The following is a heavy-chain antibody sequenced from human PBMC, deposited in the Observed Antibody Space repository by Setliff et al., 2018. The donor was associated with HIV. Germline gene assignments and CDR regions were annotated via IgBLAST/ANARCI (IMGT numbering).Heavy chain of an antibody. CDR2: ISTYNGNT. CDR1: GYSFVSYG. D-gene: IGHD3-16*02. CDR3: VRDKEIRATRVITRVLDY. V-gene: IGHV1-18*01. Sequence: ASVKVSCKTSGYSFVSYGISWVRQAPGQGLEWMGWISTYNGNTNYAQNLQGRVTMTTDTSTSTAYMELRSLTSDDTAVYYCVRDKEIRATRVITRVLDYWGQGTLVTVSS. J-gene: IGHJ4*02.